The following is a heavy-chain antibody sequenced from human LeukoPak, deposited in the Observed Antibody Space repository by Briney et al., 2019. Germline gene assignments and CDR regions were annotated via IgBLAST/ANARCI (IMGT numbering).Heavy chain of an antibody. V-gene: IGHV5-51*01. Sequence: GESLKISCNCSGYKFTTYWIGWVRQMPGKGLEWMGIIYPGDSDTRYSPSFQGQVTISADKSISTAYVQWSSLKASDTAMYYCARLEEDLTLGVAGYWFVPWGQGTLVTVS. CDR2: IYPGDSDT. CDR3: ARLEEDLTLGVAGYWFVP. CDR1: GYKFTTYW. D-gene: IGHD3-16*01. J-gene: IGHJ5*02.